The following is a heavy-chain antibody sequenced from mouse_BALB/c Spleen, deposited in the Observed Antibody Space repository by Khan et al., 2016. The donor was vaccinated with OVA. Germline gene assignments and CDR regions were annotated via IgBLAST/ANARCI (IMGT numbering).Heavy chain of an antibody. CDR2: IWAGGST. CDR3: ARAFYNGAWFAY. D-gene: IGHD1-3*01. Sequence: VQLQESGPGLVAPSQTLSITCTVSGFSLSNYGIHWVRQSPGKGLEWLGVIWAGGSTNHNSALMSRLSISKDHSKCQVFLKLNSLQTDDTAMYYCARAFYNGAWFAYWGQGTLVTVSA. J-gene: IGHJ3*01. V-gene: IGHV2-9*02. CDR1: GFSLSNYG.